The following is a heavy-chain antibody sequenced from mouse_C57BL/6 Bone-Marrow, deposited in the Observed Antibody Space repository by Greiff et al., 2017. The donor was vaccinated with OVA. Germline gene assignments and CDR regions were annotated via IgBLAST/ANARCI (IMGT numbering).Heavy chain of an antibody. Sequence: VQLKESGPELVKPGASVKISCKASGYSFTGYYMNWVKQSPEKSLEWIGEINPSTGGTTYNQKFKAKATLTVDKSSSTAYMQLKSLTSEGSAVYYCARSYLLLRSYYFDYWGQGTTRTVSS. V-gene: IGHV1-42*01. J-gene: IGHJ2*01. CDR2: INPSTGGT. CDR1: GYSFTGYY. D-gene: IGHD1-1*01. CDR3: ARSYLLLRSYYFDY.